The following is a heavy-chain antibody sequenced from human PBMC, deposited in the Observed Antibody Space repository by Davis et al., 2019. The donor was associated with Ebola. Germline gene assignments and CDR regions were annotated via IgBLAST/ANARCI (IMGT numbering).Heavy chain of an antibody. CDR1: GFTFSSYG. V-gene: IGHV3-30*18. J-gene: IGHJ4*02. D-gene: IGHD2-8*02. CDR2: ISYDGSNK. Sequence: GGSLRVACAASGFTFSSYGMHWVRQAPGKGLEWVAVISYDGSNKYYADSVKGRFTISRDNSKNTLYLQMNSLRAEDTAVYYVGNDAGLVVPWYFYYWDQGTLLTVSS. CDR3: GNDAGLVVPWYFYY.